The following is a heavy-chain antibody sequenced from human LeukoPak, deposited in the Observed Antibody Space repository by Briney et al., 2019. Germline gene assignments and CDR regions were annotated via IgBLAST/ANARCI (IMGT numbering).Heavy chain of an antibody. D-gene: IGHD2-8*01. CDR1: GFTFFSSW. CDR3: ARGPTNGQAFDY. Sequence: GGSLRLSCAASGFTFFSSWMTWVRQAPGKGLEWVASIREDGSEKTSVDSVKGRFTISRDNAKNSVYLQMDSLRGEDTAVYYCARGPTNGQAFDYWGQGTLVSVSS. CDR2: IREDGSEK. J-gene: IGHJ4*02. V-gene: IGHV3-7*01.